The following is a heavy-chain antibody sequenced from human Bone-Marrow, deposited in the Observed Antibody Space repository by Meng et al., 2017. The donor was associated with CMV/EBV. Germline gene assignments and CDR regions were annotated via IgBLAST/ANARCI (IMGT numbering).Heavy chain of an antibody. J-gene: IGHJ4*02. CDR2: ISWNSGSI. CDR3: AKARSRATVTASDY. V-gene: IGHV3-9*01. CDR1: GFTFDDYA. Sequence: GRSLKISCAASGFTFDDYAMHWVRQAPGKGLEWVSGISWNSGSIGYADSVKGRFTISRDNAKNSLYLQMNSLRAEDTALYYCAKARSRATVTASDYWGQGTLVTVSS. D-gene: IGHD4-11*01.